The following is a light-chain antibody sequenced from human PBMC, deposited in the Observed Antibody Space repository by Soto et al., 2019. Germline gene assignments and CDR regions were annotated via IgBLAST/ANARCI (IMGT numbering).Light chain of an antibody. Sequence: QSVLTQPPSASGTPGQRVTISCSGSSSNIGSNIVNWYQQFPGTAPKLLIYSNNQRPSGLPDPFTGSKSGTSASLAISGLQSEDEADYYCAAWDDSLNGGVFGGGTELTVL. J-gene: IGLJ3*02. CDR1: SSNIGSNI. CDR2: SNN. V-gene: IGLV1-44*01. CDR3: AAWDDSLNGGV.